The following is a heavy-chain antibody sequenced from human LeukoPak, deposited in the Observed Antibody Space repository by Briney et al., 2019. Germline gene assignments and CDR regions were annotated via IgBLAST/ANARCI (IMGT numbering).Heavy chain of an antibody. CDR1: GFTFSSHA. CDR2: ISVSGAGT. V-gene: IGHV3-23*01. CDR3: AKAHRATVTTVCHYFDY. Sequence: PGGSLRLSRAASGFTFSSHAISWVRQVPRKGLEWVSGISVSGAGTYYADSMKGRFTISRDNSKNTLYLQINSLRAEATAVYYCAKAHRATVTTVCHYFDYWGLGTLFTVSS. D-gene: IGHD4-11*01. J-gene: IGHJ4*02.